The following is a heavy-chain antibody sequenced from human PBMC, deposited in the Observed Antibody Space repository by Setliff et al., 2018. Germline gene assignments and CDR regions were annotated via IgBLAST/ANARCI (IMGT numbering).Heavy chain of an antibody. CDR1: GYTFTSYA. CDR3: ARSLTGYSSSSYYYYYMDV. Sequence: ASVKVSCKASGYTFTSYAMHWVRQAPGQRLEWMGWINAGNGNTKYSQEFQGRVTITADESTSTAYMELSSLRSEDTAVYYCARSLTGYSSSSYYYYYMDVWGKGTTVTVSS. V-gene: IGHV1-3*03. CDR2: INAGNGNT. J-gene: IGHJ6*03. D-gene: IGHD6-13*01.